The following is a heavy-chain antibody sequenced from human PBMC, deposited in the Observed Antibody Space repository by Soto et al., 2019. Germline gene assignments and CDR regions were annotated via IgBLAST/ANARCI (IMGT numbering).Heavy chain of an antibody. CDR2: INPSGGST. J-gene: IGHJ6*02. Sequence: ASVKVSCKASGYTFTSYYMHWVRQAPGQGFEWMGIINPSGGSTSYAQKFQGRVTMTRDTSTSTVYMELSSLRPEDTAVYYCARDSLRLGARTIFGVVIPYYYGMDVWGQGTTVTVSS. CDR3: ARDSLRLGARTIFGVVIPYYYGMDV. D-gene: IGHD3-3*01. V-gene: IGHV1-46*01. CDR1: GYTFTSYY.